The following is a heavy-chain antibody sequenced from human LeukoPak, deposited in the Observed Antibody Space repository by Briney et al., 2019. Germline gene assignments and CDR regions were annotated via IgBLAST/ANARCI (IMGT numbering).Heavy chain of an antibody. CDR1: GYTFTGYY. J-gene: IGHJ5*02. Sequence: GASVKVSCKASGYTFTGYYMHWVRQAPGQGLEWMGRINPNSGGTNYAQKFQGWVTMTRDTSISTAYMELSRLRSDDTAVYYCATNSQWLVGNWFDPWGQGTLVTVSS. CDR3: ATNSQWLVGNWFDP. V-gene: IGHV1-2*04. CDR2: INPNSGGT. D-gene: IGHD6-19*01.